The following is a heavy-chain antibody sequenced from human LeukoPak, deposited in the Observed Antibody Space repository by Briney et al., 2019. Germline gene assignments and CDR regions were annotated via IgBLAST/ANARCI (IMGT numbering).Heavy chain of an antibody. CDR1: GFTFSSYA. Sequence: PGGSLRLSCAASGFTFSSYAMSWVRQAPGKGLEWVSAISGSGGSKYYADSVKGRFTIARDNSKNTLYLQMNSLRGEDTAVYYCAKITVAIQIAVAADDYWGQGALVTVSS. CDR2: ISGSGGSK. V-gene: IGHV3-23*01. D-gene: IGHD6-19*01. CDR3: AKITVAIQIAVAADDY. J-gene: IGHJ4*02.